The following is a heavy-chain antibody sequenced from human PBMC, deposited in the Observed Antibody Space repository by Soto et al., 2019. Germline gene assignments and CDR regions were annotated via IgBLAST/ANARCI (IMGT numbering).Heavy chain of an antibody. D-gene: IGHD3-9*01. J-gene: IGHJ4*02. CDR2: ISYDGSNK. CDR1: GFTFSSYG. Sequence: GGSLRLSCAASGFTFSSYGMHWVRQAPGKGLEWVAVISYDGSNKYYADSVKGRFTISRDNSKNTLYLQMNSLRAEDTAVYYCAKVGGSDILTGYYFDYWVQGTLVTVSS. CDR3: AKVGGSDILTGYYFDY. V-gene: IGHV3-30*18.